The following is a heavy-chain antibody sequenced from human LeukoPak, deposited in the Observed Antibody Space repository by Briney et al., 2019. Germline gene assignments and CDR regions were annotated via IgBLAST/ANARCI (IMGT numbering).Heavy chain of an antibody. J-gene: IGHJ4*02. CDR1: GFTFSSYW. CDR3: ASASPYYYDSFD. Sequence: GGSLRLSCAASGFTFSSYWMSWVRQAPGKGLEWVSSISSSSSYIYYADSVKGRFTISRDNAKNSLYLQMNSLRAEDTAVYYCASASPYYYDSFDWGQGTLVTVSS. V-gene: IGHV3-21*01. D-gene: IGHD3-22*01. CDR2: ISSSSSYI.